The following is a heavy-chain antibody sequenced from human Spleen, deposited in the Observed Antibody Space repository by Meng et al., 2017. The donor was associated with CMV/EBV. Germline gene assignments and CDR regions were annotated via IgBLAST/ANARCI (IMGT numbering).Heavy chain of an antibody. J-gene: IGHJ4*02. CDR3: TTEEGFLEWFNYFDY. Sequence: FTVRNAWMNGGRQAPGKGLEWVGRIKSKTDGGTTDYAAPVKGRFTISRDDSKNTLYLQMNSLKTEDTAVYYCTTEEGFLEWFNYFDYWGQGTLVTVSS. CDR2: IKSKTDGGTT. V-gene: IGHV3-15*07. D-gene: IGHD3-3*01. CDR1: FTVRNAW.